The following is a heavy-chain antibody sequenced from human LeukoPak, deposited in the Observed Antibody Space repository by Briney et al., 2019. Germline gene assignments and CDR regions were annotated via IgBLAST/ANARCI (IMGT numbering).Heavy chain of an antibody. CDR3: ARVVPLLLWSGWFDP. D-gene: IGHD3-10*01. V-gene: IGHV4-34*01. Sequence: SETLSLTCAVYGGSFSGYYWSWIRQPPGKGLEWIGEINHSGSTYYNPSLKSRVTISVDRSKNQFSLKLSSVTAADTAVYYCARVVPLLLWSGWFDPWGQGTLVTVSS. CDR2: INHSGST. J-gene: IGHJ5*02. CDR1: GGSFSGYY.